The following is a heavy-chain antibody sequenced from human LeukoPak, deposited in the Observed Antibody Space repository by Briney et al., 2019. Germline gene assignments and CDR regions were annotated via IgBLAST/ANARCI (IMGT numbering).Heavy chain of an antibody. CDR1: GFTFDDYG. Sequence: PGGSLRLSCAASGFTFDDYGMNWVRQAPGKGLEWVGHIRSKTNSYATIYAASVKGRFTISRDDSKNTAYLQMNSLKTEDTAVYYCTRLHLGWGQGTLVTVSS. D-gene: IGHD1-26*01. CDR3: TRLHLG. V-gene: IGHV3-73*01. J-gene: IGHJ4*02. CDR2: IRSKTNSYAT.